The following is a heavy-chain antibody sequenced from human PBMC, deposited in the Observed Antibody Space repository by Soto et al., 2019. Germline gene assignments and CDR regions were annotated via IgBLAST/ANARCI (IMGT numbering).Heavy chain of an antibody. Sequence: SETLSLTCAVSGGSISSGGYSWSWIRQPPGKGLEWIGYIYHSGSTYYNPSLKSRVTISVDRSKNQFSLKLSSVTAADTAVYYCARNSNNHYYHSNADNWFDPWGQGTLVTVSS. D-gene: IGHD3-22*01. J-gene: IGHJ5*02. CDR3: ARNSNNHYYHSNADNWFDP. V-gene: IGHV4-30-2*01. CDR2: IYHSGST. CDR1: GGSISSGGYS.